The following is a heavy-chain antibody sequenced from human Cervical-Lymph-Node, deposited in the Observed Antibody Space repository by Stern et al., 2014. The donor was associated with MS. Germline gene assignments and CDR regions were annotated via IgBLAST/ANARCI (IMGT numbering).Heavy chain of an antibody. Sequence: QVQLQESGPGLVKPSQTLSLTCTVSGDSIRSGDYYWNWIRQPPGKGLEWIGYISYSGSANYTPSLNSRLTMSVYTSNNQFSLRLSSVTAADTAVYYCARGDDSGGYDWFDPWGQGTLVTVSS. D-gene: IGHD3-22*01. CDR3: ARGDDSGGYDWFDP. J-gene: IGHJ5*02. CDR2: ISYSGSA. V-gene: IGHV4-30-4*01. CDR1: GDSIRSGDYY.